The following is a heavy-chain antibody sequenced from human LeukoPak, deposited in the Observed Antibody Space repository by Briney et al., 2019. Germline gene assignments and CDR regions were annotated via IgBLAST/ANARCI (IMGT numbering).Heavy chain of an antibody. CDR3: ARQDPLYSSGCDY. D-gene: IGHD6-19*01. V-gene: IGHV4-39*01. Sequence: PSETLSLTCTVSGGSISSSSYYWGWIRQPPGKGLEWIGSIYYSGSTYYNPSLKSRVTISVDTSKNQFSLKLSSVTAADTAVYYCARQDPLYSSGCDYWGQGTLVTVSS. CDR1: GGSISSSSYY. CDR2: IYYSGST. J-gene: IGHJ4*02.